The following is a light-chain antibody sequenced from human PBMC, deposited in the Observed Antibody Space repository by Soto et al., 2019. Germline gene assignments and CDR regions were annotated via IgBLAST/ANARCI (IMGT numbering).Light chain of an antibody. V-gene: IGLV1-51*01. CDR1: SSNIGNNY. CDR3: ATWDSILTGEV. J-gene: IGLJ2*01. CDR2: DSN. Sequence: QSVLTQPPSVSAAPGQKVTISCSGSSSNIGNNYVSWFQQLPGTAPKLLIYDSNKRPSGIPDRFCGSKSGSSSTLDITGLQTGDEADYYCATWDSILTGEVFGGGTKLTVL.